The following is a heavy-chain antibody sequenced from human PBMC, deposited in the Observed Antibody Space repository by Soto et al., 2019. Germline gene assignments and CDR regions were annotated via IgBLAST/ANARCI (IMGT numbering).Heavy chain of an antibody. CDR3: ARELPLGVDWFDP. D-gene: IGHD3-16*02. Sequence: QVQLVQSGAEVKKPGSSVKVSCKASGGTFSSYAISWVRQAPGQGLEWMGGIIPIFGTANYAQKFQGRVTITADESTSTADMELSSVRSEDTAVYYGARELPLGVDWFDPWGQGTLVTVSS. CDR1: GGTFSSYA. CDR2: IIPIFGTA. J-gene: IGHJ5*02. V-gene: IGHV1-69*12.